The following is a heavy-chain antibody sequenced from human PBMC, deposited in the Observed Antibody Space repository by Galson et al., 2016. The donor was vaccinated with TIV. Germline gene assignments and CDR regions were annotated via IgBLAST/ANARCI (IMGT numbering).Heavy chain of an antibody. J-gene: IGHJ3*01. D-gene: IGHD1-26*01. CDR2: VDPEDGQT. CDR1: GYNFTDYY. CDR3: AKPGKSGDYSWDAFDV. Sequence: VKVSCKVSGYNFTDYYLHWMQQAPGKGFEWMGHVDPEDGQTKYADSVKGRFSISRDKSKSTLYLLLNSLRVEDTAIYYCAKPGKSGDYSWDAFDVWGQGTMVTVSS. V-gene: IGHV1-69-2*01.